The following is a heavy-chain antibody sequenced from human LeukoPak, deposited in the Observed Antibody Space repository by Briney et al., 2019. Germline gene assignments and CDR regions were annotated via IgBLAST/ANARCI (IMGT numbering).Heavy chain of an antibody. J-gene: IGHJ6*02. V-gene: IGHV5-51*01. CDR2: IYPDDSDT. CDR3: ARVYSACSGGSCHYYGMDV. D-gene: IGHD2-15*01. Sequence: GESLKISCKGSGYSFTSYWIAWARQMPGKGLEWMGVIYPDDSDTRYSPSFQGQVTISADKSISTAYLQWSSLKASDTAIYYCARVYSACSGGSCHYYGMDVWGQGTTVTVSS. CDR1: GYSFTSYW.